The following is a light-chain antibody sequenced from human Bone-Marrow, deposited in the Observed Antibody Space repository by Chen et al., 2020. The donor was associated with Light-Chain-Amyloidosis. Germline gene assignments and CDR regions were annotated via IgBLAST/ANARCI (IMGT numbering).Light chain of an antibody. CDR1: QTISRNY. V-gene: IGKV3-20*01. Sequence: EIVLTQSPCTLSLSPGEGANLSCRASQTISRNYLTWYQQQFGQAPRLLIYGSSSRATGIPDRFTGSGSGTDFTLTINRLEPEDFAMYYCQQYGTSPLTFGGGTKVEIK. CDR2: GSS. J-gene: IGKJ4*01. CDR3: QQYGTSPLT.